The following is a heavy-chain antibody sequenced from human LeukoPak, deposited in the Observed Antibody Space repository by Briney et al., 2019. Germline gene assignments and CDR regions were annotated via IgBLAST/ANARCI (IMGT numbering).Heavy chain of an antibody. Sequence: ASVTLSLTSSVYTFTSYYLHWVRQAPAQGLEWMGIMNPSGGSTSNAQKFQGRVNMTRDTSTSTVYMELSSLRSEDTAAYYCARGGPAASTLFYYYYGMDVWGQGTTITVS. CDR2: MNPSGGST. D-gene: IGHD2-2*01. CDR3: ARGGPAASTLFYYYYGMDV. CDR1: VYTFTSYY. V-gene: IGHV1-46*01. J-gene: IGHJ6*02.